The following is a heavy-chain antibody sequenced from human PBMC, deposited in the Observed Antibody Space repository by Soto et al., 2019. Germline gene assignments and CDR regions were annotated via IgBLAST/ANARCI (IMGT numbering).Heavy chain of an antibody. D-gene: IGHD1-26*01. CDR3: ARDHKWDGMDV. Sequence: SETLSLTCSVSGGSFSSDSFIWSWVRQFPGKGLEWIGYINYSGTTYYNPSLRSRITMSVDTSKNQFSLNLSSVTAADTAVYSWARDHKWDGMDVWGQGTTVTVCS. CDR1: GGSFSSDSFI. J-gene: IGHJ6*02. CDR2: INYSGTT. V-gene: IGHV4-31*03.